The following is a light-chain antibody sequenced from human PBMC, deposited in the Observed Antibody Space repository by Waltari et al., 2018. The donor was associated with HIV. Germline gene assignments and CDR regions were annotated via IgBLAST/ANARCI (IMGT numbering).Light chain of an antibody. CDR2: EVS. CDR1: SSDIGLYNF. Sequence: QSALTQPPSASGSPGQSVTISCAGTSSDIGLYNFVSWYQHHPGKAPKLMCSEVSRRPSGVPDRFSGSKSGNTASLTVSGLQAEDEAAYYCFSYAGNNYLLFGGGTKLTVL. J-gene: IGLJ2*01. CDR3: FSYAGNNYLL. V-gene: IGLV2-8*01.